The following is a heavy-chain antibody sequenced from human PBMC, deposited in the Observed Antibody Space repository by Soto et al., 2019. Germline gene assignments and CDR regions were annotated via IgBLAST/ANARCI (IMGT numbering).Heavy chain of an antibody. D-gene: IGHD3-22*01. CDR3: ARGGGGDSSGYYWDFDY. CDR2: ISGSGGTT. V-gene: IGHV3-23*01. J-gene: IGHJ4*02. Sequence: GGSLRLSCAASGFTFSSYAMTWVRQAPGKGLEWVSGISGSGGTTYYAGSVKGRFTISRGNSKNTLYLQMNSLRAEDTAVYYCARGGGGDSSGYYWDFDYWGQGTLVTVSS. CDR1: GFTFSSYA.